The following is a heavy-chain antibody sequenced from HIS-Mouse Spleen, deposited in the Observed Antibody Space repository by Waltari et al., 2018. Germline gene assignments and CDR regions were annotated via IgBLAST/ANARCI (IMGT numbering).Heavy chain of an antibody. Sequence: QLQLQESGPGLVKPSETLSLTCTVSGGSISSSSYYWGWLRQPPGKGLGWSGSIYYSGRTYYNPSLKSRVTISVDTSKNQFYRRLSSVTAADTAVYYCARLTAAGTYWGQGTLVTVSS. CDR1: GGSISSSSYY. CDR2: IYYSGRT. J-gene: IGHJ4*02. D-gene: IGHD6-13*01. V-gene: IGHV4-39*07. CDR3: ARLTAAGTY.